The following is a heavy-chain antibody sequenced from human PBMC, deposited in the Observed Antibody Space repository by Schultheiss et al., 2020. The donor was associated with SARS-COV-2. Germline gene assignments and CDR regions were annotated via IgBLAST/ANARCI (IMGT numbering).Heavy chain of an antibody. CDR2: IYPGDSDT. V-gene: IGHV5-51*01. Sequence: GESLKISCKGSGYRFTSSWISWVRQVPGKGLEWMGIIYPGDSDTRYSPSFQGQVTISADKSISTAYLQWSSLKASDTAMYYCARLSTGDHWLVDYYYGMDVWGQGTTVTVSS. J-gene: IGHJ6*02. CDR3: ARLSTGDHWLVDYYYGMDV. CDR1: GYRFTSSW. D-gene: IGHD7-27*01.